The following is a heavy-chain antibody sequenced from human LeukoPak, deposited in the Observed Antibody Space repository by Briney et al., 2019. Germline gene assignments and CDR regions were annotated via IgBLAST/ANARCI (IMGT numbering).Heavy chain of an antibody. D-gene: IGHD3-10*01. CDR1: GYSFTSYW. J-gene: IGHJ5*02. V-gene: IGHV5-51*01. Sequence: GESLKISCKGSGYSFTSYWIGWVRQMPGKGLEWMGIIYPGDSDTRYSPSFQGQVTISADKSISAAYLQWSSLKASDTAMYYCARLALGSGSDNWFDPWGQGTLVTVSS. CDR2: IYPGDSDT. CDR3: ARLALGSGSDNWFDP.